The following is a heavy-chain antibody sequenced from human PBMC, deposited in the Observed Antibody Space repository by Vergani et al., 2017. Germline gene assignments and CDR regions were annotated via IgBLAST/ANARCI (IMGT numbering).Heavy chain of an antibody. Sequence: QVQLVQSGAEVKKPGSSVKVSCKASGGTFSSYAISWVRQAPGQGLEWMGRIIPIRGIANYAQKIQGRVTITADKYTSTAYMELSSLRYADTVVYYCARDIRLAGGLAASERIYNWFDPWGQGTLVTVSS. J-gene: IGHJ5*02. D-gene: IGHD6-13*01. CDR2: IIPIRGIA. CDR3: ARDIRLAGGLAASERIYNWFDP. V-gene: IGHV1-69*04. CDR1: GGTFSSYA.